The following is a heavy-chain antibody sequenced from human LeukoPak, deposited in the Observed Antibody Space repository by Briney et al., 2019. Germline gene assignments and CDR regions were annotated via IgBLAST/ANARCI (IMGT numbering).Heavy chain of an antibody. CDR1: GFTFSSYG. Sequence: GGSLRLSCAASGFTFSSYGMHWVRQAPGKGLEWVAVIWYDGSNKYYADSVKGRFTISRDNSKNTLYLQMNSLRAEDTAVYYCAKDSTYYYDSSGSTAGPLDYWGQGTLVTVSS. V-gene: IGHV3-33*06. CDR3: AKDSTYYYDSSGSTAGPLDY. CDR2: IWYDGSNK. J-gene: IGHJ4*02. D-gene: IGHD3-22*01.